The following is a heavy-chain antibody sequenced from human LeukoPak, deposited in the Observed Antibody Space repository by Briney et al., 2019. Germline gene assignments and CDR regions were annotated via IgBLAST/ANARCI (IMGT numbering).Heavy chain of an antibody. D-gene: IGHD6-6*01. CDR1: GFTFSSYA. J-gene: IGHJ6*03. CDR3: ARDVPDQLVGSINYYYYMDV. V-gene: IGHV3-7*01. CDR2: IKQDGSEE. Sequence: GGSLRLSCAASGFTFSSYAMSWVRQAPGKGLEWVANIKQDGSEEYYVDSVKGRFTISRDNAKNSLYLQMNSLRAEDTAVYYCARDVPDQLVGSINYYYYMDVWGKGTTVTVSS.